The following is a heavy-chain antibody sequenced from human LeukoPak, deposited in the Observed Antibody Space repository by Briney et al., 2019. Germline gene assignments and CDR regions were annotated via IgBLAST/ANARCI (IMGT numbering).Heavy chain of an antibody. Sequence: PGGSLRLSCAASGFTFSNYEMHWVRQAPGKGLEWVSKISSGGSTMYYADSVKGRLTISRDNAKNSLFLQMSSLSADDTGVYFCARAWDSGWPFDYWGQGTLVTVSS. V-gene: IGHV3-48*03. D-gene: IGHD5-12*01. CDR2: ISSGGSTM. CDR1: GFTFSNYE. J-gene: IGHJ4*02. CDR3: ARAWDSGWPFDY.